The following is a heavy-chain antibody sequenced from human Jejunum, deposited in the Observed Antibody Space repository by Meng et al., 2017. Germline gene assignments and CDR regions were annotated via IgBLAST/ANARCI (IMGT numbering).Heavy chain of an antibody. Sequence: VQLPRSLLGLVRPLGTILTTGAVSVGSITGNNWWTWVRQAPGKGLVWIGEIYHSGTTNYNPSLKSRVAISADKSKNQFSLNLYSLSAADTAVYYCATRTRDSFDYWGQGSLVTVSS. V-gene: IGHV4-4*03. D-gene: IGHD1-7*01. J-gene: IGHJ4*02. CDR3: ATRTRDSFDY. CDR2: IYHSGTT. CDR1: VGSITGNNW.